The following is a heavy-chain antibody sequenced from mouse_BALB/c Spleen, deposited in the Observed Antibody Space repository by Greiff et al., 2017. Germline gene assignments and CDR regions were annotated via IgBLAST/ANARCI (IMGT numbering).Heavy chain of an antibody. J-gene: IGHJ3*01. CDR2: IRNKANGYTT. CDR1: GFTFTDYY. V-gene: IGHV7-3*02. Sequence: EVQVVESGGGLVQPGGSLRLSCATSGFTFTDYYMSWVRQPPGKALEWLGFIRNKANGYTTEYSASVKGRFTISRDNSQSILYLQMNTLRAEDSATYYCARETWDEAWFAYWGQGTLVTVSA. CDR3: ARETWDEAWFAY. D-gene: IGHD4-1*01.